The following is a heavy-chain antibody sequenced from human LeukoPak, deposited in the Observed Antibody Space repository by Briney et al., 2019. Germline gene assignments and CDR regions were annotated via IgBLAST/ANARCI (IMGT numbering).Heavy chain of an antibody. V-gene: IGHV1-8*03. D-gene: IGHD6-19*01. CDR1: GYTFTSYD. J-gene: IGHJ5*02. CDR3: ARGVPVAGTRWFDP. Sequence: GASVKVSCKASGYTFTSYDINWVRQATGQGLEWMGWMNPNSGNTGYAQRFQGRVTTTRNTSISTAYMELSSLRSEDTAVYYCARGVPVAGTRWFDPWGQGTLVTVSS. CDR2: MNPNSGNT.